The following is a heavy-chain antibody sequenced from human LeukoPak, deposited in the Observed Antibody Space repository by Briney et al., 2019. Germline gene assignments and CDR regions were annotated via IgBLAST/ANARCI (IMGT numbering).Heavy chain of an antibody. D-gene: IGHD2-21*01. CDR3: ARVVSDGWFDP. CDR1: GFTFSDYS. CDR2: ISSNGRST. J-gene: IGHJ5*02. Sequence: GGSLRLSCAASGFTFSDYSMHWVRQAPGKGLEYVSAISSNGRSTYYADSVKGRFTISRDSSKNTLYLQMGSLRPEDMAVYYCARVVSDGWFDPWGQGTLVTVSS. V-gene: IGHV3-64*02.